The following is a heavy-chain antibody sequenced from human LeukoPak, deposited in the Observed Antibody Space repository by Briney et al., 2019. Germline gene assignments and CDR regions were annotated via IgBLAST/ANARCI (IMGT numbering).Heavy chain of an antibody. J-gene: IGHJ6*02. V-gene: IGHV6-1*01. CDR3: ASSGRCSGGSCYPYYYYYYGMDV. D-gene: IGHD2-15*01. Sequence: SQTLSLTCAISGDSVSSNSAAWYWIRQSPSRGLEWLGRTYYRSKWYNDYAVSVKSRITINPDTSKNQFSLQLNSVTPEDTAVYYCASSGRCSGGSCYPYYYYYYGMDVWGQGTTVTVSS. CDR1: GDSVSSNSAA. CDR2: TYYRSKWYN.